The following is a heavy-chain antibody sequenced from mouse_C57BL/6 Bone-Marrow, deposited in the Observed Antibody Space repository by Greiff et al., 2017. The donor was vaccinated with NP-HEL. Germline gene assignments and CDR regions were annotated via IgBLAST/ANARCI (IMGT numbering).Heavy chain of an antibody. D-gene: IGHD1-1*01. J-gene: IGHJ2*01. CDR2: IDPENGDT. CDR1: GFNIKDDY. Sequence: EVKLQESGAELVRPGASVKLSCTASGFNIKDDYMHWVKQRPEQGLEWIGWIDPENGDTEYASKFQGKATITADTSSNTAYLQLSSLTSEDTAVYYCTTGVEGDYWGQGTTLTVSS. V-gene: IGHV14-4*01. CDR3: TTGVEGDY.